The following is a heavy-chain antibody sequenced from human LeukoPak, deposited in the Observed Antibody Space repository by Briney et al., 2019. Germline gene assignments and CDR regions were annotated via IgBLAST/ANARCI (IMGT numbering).Heavy chain of an antibody. CDR2: IWYDGSNK. V-gene: IGHV3-33*06. CDR3: AKDLRICAGDCRDAFDI. D-gene: IGHD2-21*02. J-gene: IGHJ3*02. Sequence: GGSLRLSCAASGFTFSSYGMHWVRQAPGKGLEWVAVIWYDGSNKYYADSVKGRFTISRDNSKNTLYLQMNSLRAEDTAVYYCAKDLRICAGDCRDAFDIWGQGTTVIVSP. CDR1: GFTFSSYG.